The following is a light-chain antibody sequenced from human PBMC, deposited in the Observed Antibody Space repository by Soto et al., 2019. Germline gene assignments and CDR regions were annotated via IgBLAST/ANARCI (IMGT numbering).Light chain of an antibody. CDR3: QQYNNWPPWT. J-gene: IGKJ1*01. Sequence: EIVFTESPGTLSLSPGERATLSCRASQSVSNNYLAWYQQKPGQAPRLLIYGASNRATGIPDRFSGSGSGTDFTLTISGLQSEDFAVYYCQQYNNWPPWTFGQGTKVDIK. CDR1: QSVSNNY. V-gene: IGKV3-20*01. CDR2: GAS.